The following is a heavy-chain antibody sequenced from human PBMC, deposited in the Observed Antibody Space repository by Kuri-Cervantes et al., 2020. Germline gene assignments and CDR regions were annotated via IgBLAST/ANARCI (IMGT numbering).Heavy chain of an antibody. J-gene: IGHJ5*02. CDR1: GFTFSRYS. CDR2: ISSSSSTI. CDR3: ARALGYCSSTSCWNWFDP. D-gene: IGHD2-2*01. Sequence: GGSLRLSCAASGFTFSRYSMNWVRQAPGKGLEWVSYISSSSSTIYYADSVKGRFTISRDNAKSSLYLQMNSLRAEDKAVYYCARALGYCSSTSCWNWFDPWGQGTLVTVSS. V-gene: IGHV3-48*04.